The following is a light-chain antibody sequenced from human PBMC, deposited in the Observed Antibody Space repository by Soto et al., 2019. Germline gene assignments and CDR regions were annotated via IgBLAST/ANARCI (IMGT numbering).Light chain of an antibody. CDR1: QIINTW. CDR2: SAS. CDR3: QQYETYSGT. V-gene: IGKV1-5*03. Sequence: DIQMTQSPSSLSASVGDRVTITCRASQIINTWLAWYQQKPGKAPKLLIYSASNLVNGVPSRFSGSGSGTEFILTISSLQPDDFLIYYCQQYETYSGTFGPGTKVDL. J-gene: IGKJ3*01.